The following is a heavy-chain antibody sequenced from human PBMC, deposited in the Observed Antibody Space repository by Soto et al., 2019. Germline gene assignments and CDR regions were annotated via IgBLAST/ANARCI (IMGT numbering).Heavy chain of an antibody. V-gene: IGHV5-51*01. Sequence: PGESLKISCKASGYIFTSYWIGWVRQMPGKGLEWMGIIYPGDSETRYSPSFQGQVSISADKSISTAYLQWSSLKASDTAMYYCEIPGGIRELDDYWGQGTQVTVSS. CDR3: EIPGGIRELDDY. D-gene: IGHD1-1*01. CDR2: IYPGDSET. J-gene: IGHJ4*02. CDR1: GYIFTSYW.